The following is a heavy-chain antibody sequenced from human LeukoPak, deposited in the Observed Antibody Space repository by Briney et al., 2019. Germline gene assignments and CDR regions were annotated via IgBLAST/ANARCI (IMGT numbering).Heavy chain of an antibody. CDR1: GFTFSNYG. Sequence: GRSLRLSCAASGFTFSNYGMHWVRQAPGKGLEWVAVIWYDGTNKYYADSVKGRFTISRDNSKNTLYLQMNSLRAEDTAVYYCAKDRTAGYDGLVDYWGQGTLVTVSS. D-gene: IGHD5-12*01. CDR2: IWYDGTNK. J-gene: IGHJ4*02. V-gene: IGHV3-33*06. CDR3: AKDRTAGYDGLVDY.